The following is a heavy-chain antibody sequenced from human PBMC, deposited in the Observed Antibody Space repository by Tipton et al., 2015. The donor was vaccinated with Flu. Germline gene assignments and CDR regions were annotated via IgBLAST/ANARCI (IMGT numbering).Heavy chain of an antibody. J-gene: IGHJ4*02. CDR3: ARGGLLWFGELSPGYFDY. CDR1: GGSISSGGYS. D-gene: IGHD3-10*01. CDR2: IYHSGST. Sequence: TLSLTCAVSGGSISSGGYSWSWIRQPPGKGLEWIGYIYHSGSTYYNPSLKSRVTISVDRSKNQFSLKLSSLTAADTAVYYCARGGLLWFGELSPGYFDYWGQVTPVTVSS. V-gene: IGHV4-30-2*01.